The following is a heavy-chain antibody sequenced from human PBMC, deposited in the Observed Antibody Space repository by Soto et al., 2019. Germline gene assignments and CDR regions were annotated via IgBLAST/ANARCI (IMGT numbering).Heavy chain of an antibody. CDR1: GGSISSGGYS. V-gene: IGHV4-30-2*01. CDR3: GSVIGRDDFWSGYYGNWFDP. D-gene: IGHD3-3*01. CDR2: IYHSGST. Sequence: QLQLQESGSGLVKPSQTLSLTCAVSGGSISSGGYSWSWIRQPPGKGLEWIGYIYHSGSTYYNPSLKSGVTVSVDRSKNQFPLELSLVAAADTDVYDCGSVIGRDDFWSGYYGNWFDPWGQGTLVTVSS. J-gene: IGHJ5*02.